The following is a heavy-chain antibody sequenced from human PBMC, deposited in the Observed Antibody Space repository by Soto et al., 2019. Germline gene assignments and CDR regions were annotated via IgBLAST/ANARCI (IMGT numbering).Heavy chain of an antibody. Sequence: ETLSPTCPVSGVSISSSSYYWGWIRQPPGKGLEWSGSIYYSGSTYYNPSLKSRVTISVDTSKNQFSLKLSSVTAADTAVYYCARLKGGRKIDILTGYLDPGSDYWGQGTLVTVYS. D-gene: IGHD3-9*01. CDR3: ARLKGGRKIDILTGYLDPGSDY. V-gene: IGHV4-39*01. J-gene: IGHJ4*02. CDR2: IYYSGST. CDR1: GVSISSSSYY.